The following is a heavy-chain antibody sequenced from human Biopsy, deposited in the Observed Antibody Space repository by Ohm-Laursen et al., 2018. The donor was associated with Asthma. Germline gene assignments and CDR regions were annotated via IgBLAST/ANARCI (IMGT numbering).Heavy chain of an antibody. CDR1: GYTFNSAG. CDR3: ARAVDYSHYYGIDV. Sequence: GASVKVSCNASGYTFNSAGITWVRQAPGQGLEWMGWISVYNGNTKVAQKLQDRVTMITDTSTSTAYMGLRSLRSDDTAVYFCARAVDYSHYYGIDVWGQGTTVTVS. J-gene: IGHJ6*02. CDR2: ISVYNGNT. D-gene: IGHD3-10*01. V-gene: IGHV1-18*01.